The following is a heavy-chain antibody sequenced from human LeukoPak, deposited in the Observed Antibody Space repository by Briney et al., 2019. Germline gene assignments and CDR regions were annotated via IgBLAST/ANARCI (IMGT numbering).Heavy chain of an antibody. Sequence: GGSLRLSCAASGFTFSSYGMHWVRHAPGKGLEWVSGINWNGDRTGYADSVRGRFTISRDNAKNSLYLQMNSLRAEDTALYYCARKGYYGSGTYLDYWGQGTLVTVSS. CDR1: GFTFSSYG. J-gene: IGHJ4*02. D-gene: IGHD3-10*01. CDR3: ARKGYYGSGTYLDY. V-gene: IGHV3-20*04. CDR2: INWNGDRT.